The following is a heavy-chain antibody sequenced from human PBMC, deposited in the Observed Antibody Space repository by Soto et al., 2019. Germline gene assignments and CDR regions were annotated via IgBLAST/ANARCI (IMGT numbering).Heavy chain of an antibody. CDR2: IYYSGST. CDR3: ARDSSLSGSGSYQGPNYYYYGMDV. D-gene: IGHD3-10*01. CDR1: GGSVSSGSYY. J-gene: IGHJ6*02. V-gene: IGHV4-61*01. Sequence: SETLSLTCTVSGGSVSSGSYYWSWIRQPPGKGLEWIGYIYYSGSTNYNPSLKSRVTISVDTSKNQFSLKLSSVTAADTAVYYCARDSSLSGSGSYQGPNYYYYGMDVWGQGTTVTVSS.